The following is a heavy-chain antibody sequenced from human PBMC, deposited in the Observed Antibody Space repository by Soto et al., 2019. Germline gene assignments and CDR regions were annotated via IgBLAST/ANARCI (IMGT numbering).Heavy chain of an antibody. CDR3: ARSLVGATLPFGY. CDR2: IYYSGST. J-gene: IGHJ4*02. Sequence: SETLSLTCTVSGGSISSGDYYWSWIRQPPGKGLEWIGYIYYSGSTNYNPSFKSRVTISVDTSKNQFSLKLSSVTAADTAVYYCARSLVGATLPFGYWGQGTLVTVSS. CDR1: GGSISSGDYY. D-gene: IGHD1-26*01. V-gene: IGHV4-61*08.